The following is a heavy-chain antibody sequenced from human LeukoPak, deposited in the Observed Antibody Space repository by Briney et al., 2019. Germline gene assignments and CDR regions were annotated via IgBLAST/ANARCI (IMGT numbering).Heavy chain of an antibody. CDR2: IYYSGST. D-gene: IGHD4-23*01. CDR1: GGSISSSSYY. J-gene: IGHJ4*02. Sequence: SETLSLTCTVSGGSISSSSYYWGWIRQPPGKGLEWIGSIYYSGSTYYNPSLKSRVTISVDTSKNQFSLRLSSVTAADTAVYYCARRLLRWYFDYWGQGTLVTVSS. CDR3: ARRLLRWYFDY. V-gene: IGHV4-39*01.